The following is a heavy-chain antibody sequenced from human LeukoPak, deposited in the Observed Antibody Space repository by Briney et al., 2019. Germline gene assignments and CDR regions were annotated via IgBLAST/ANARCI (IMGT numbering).Heavy chain of an antibody. J-gene: IGHJ4*02. V-gene: IGHV3-7*01. CDR2: IKQDGSGK. D-gene: IGHD1-26*01. Sequence: PGGSLRLSCAASGFTFSSYWMSWVRQAPGKGLEWVANIKQDGSGKYYVDSVKGRFAISRDNAKNSLYLQMNSLRAEDTAVYYCARSRSGSYYLIEYWGQGTLVTVSS. CDR1: GFTFSSYW. CDR3: ARSRSGSYYLIEY.